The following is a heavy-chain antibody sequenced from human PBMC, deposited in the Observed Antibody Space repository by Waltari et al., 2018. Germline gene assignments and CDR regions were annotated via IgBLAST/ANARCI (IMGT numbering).Heavy chain of an antibody. CDR2: INHSGST. CDR3: ARALGLMVDY. V-gene: IGHV4-34*01. CDR1: GGSFSGYY. J-gene: IGHJ4*02. Sequence: QVQLQQWGAGLLKPSETLSLTCAVYGGSFSGYYWCWIRQPPGKGLEWIGEINHSGSTNYNPSLKSRVTISVDTSKNQFSLKLSSVTAADTAVYYCARALGLMVDYWGQGTLVTVSS.